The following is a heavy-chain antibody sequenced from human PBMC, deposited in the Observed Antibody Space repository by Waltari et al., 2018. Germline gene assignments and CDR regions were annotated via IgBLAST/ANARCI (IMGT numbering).Heavy chain of an antibody. V-gene: IGHV3-30*02. D-gene: IGHD2-2*02. CDR3: AKDAFGNTYLDF. J-gene: IGHJ4*02. CDR1: GFTFSNFG. CDR2: IWFDGSDK. Sequence: QVNLVESGGGVVQPGGSLRLSCATSGFTFSNFGMHWVRQGPGKGLEWVVLIWFDGSDKFYADAGGGRFTISRDNSARTLYLDMDSLRLDDTAMYYCAKDAFGNTYLDFWGQGTLVTVSS.